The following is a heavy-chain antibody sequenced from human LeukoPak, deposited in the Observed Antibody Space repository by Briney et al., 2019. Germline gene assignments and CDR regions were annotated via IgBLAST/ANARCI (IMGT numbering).Heavy chain of an antibody. D-gene: IGHD2-15*01. CDR3: ARTYCIGSSCPGVFEY. Sequence: GGSLRLSCVASRFTFTSYVMAWVRQAPGKGLECVSAISGSGHKSYYADSVEGRFTVSRDNSRNTLFMQMNSLRAEDTAVYYCARTYCIGSSCPGVFEYWGQGTLVTVSS. J-gene: IGHJ4*02. V-gene: IGHV3-23*01. CDR1: RFTFTSYV. CDR2: ISGSGHKS.